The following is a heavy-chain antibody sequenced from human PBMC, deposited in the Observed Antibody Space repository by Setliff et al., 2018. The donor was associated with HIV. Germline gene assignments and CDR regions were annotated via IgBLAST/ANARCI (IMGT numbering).Heavy chain of an antibody. CDR1: GFTFSSYS. CDR3: AKDPANKVVPGVEYFQH. Sequence: PGGSLRLSCAASGFTFSSYSMNWVRQAPGKGLEWVSSISSSSSYIYYADSVKGRFTISRDNAKNSLYLQMNSLRVEDTAVYYCAKDPANKVVPGVEYFQHWGQGTLVTVSS. V-gene: IGHV3-21*04. J-gene: IGHJ1*01. D-gene: IGHD7-27*01. CDR2: ISSSSSYI.